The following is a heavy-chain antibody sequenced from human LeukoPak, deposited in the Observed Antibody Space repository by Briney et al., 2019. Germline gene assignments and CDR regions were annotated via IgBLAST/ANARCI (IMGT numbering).Heavy chain of an antibody. CDR1: GFTFNNYS. CDR2: ISSRSTYI. D-gene: IGHD6-19*01. J-gene: IGHJ5*02. CDR3: ARDGGGWYWFDP. Sequence: GGSLRLSCVASGFTFNNYSMNWVRQAPGKGLEWVSSISSRSTYIYYADSLKGRFTISRDNSKNTLYLQMNSLRAEDTAVYYCARDGGGWYWFDPWGQGTLVTVFS. V-gene: IGHV3-21*01.